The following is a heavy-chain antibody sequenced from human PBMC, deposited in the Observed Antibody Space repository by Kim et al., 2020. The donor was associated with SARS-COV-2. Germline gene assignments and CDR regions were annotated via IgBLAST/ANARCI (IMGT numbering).Heavy chain of an antibody. D-gene: IGHD6-13*01. J-gene: IGHJ4*02. CDR3: AREGIAAAGTYFDY. CDR2: INSDGSST. CDR1: GFTFSSYW. Sequence: GGSLRLSCAASGFTFSSYWMHWVRQAPGKGLVWVSRINSDGSSTSYADSVKGRFTISRDNAKNTLYLQMNSLRAEDTAVYYCAREGIAAAGTYFDYWGQGTLVTVSS. V-gene: IGHV3-74*01.